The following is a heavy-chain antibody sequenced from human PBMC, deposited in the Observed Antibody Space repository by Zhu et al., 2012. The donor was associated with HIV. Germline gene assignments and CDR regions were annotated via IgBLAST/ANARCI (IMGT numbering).Heavy chain of an antibody. J-gene: IGHJ4*02. D-gene: IGHD3-9*01. CDR2: IDHGGST. V-gene: IGHV4-34*01. CDR1: GGSFSGYY. Sequence: QVQLQQWGAGLLKPSETLSLTCAVYGGSFSGYYWSWIRQSPEKGLEWIGEIDHGGSTDYSPSLKSRVTISVDRSKNQFSLKLTSVSAADTAVYYCARHSRYDIVTWLGPRFDFWGQGTLVTVSS. CDR3: ARHSRYDIVTWLGPRFDF.